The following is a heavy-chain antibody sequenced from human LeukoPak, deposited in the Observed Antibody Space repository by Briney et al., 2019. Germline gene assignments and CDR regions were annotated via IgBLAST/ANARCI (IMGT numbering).Heavy chain of an antibody. J-gene: IGHJ3*02. CDR1: GFTFSSYS. CDR3: ARAAYYYDSSGSLRLGAFDI. CDR2: ISSSSSYI. D-gene: IGHD3-22*01. V-gene: IGHV3-21*01. Sequence: PGGSLRLSCAASGFTFSSYSMNWVRQAPGKGLEWVSSISSSSSYIYYADSVKGRFTISRDNAKNSLYLQMNSLRAEDTAVYYCARAAYYYDSSGSLRLGAFDIWGQGTMVTVSS.